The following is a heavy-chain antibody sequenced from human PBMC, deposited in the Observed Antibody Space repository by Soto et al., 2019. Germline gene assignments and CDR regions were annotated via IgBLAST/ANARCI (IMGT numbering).Heavy chain of an antibody. Sequence: SETLSLTCPVSGGSISSYYWSWIRQPPGKGLEWIGYIYYSGSTNYNPSLKSRVTISVDTSKNQFSLKLSSVTAADTAVYYCARVQEYSYFSGGNPIVGWFDPWGQGTLVTVSS. D-gene: IGHD5-18*01. J-gene: IGHJ5*02. V-gene: IGHV4-59*01. CDR2: IYYSGST. CDR3: ARVQEYSYFSGGNPIVGWFDP. CDR1: GGSISSYY.